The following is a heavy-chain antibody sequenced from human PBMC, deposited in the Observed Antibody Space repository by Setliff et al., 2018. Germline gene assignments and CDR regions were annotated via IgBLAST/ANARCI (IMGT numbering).Heavy chain of an antibody. D-gene: IGHD2-21*02. CDR2: IHPDDSDT. V-gene: IGHV5-51*01. CDR3: ARHHFYGGNSFDFDY. CDR1: GYTFTSYW. J-gene: IGHJ4*02. Sequence: PGESLKISCKVSGYTFTSYWIGWVRQAPGEGLEWMGVIHPDDSDTRYSPSFQGQVTISVDKSTNTAHLQWSRLKASDTATYYCARHHFYGGNSFDFDYWGQGTMVTVSS.